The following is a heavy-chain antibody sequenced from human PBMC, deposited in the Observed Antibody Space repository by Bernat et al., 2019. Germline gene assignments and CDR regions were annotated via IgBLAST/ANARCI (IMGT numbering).Heavy chain of an antibody. D-gene: IGHD6-25*01. V-gene: IGHV4-59*01. Sequence: QVQLQESGPGLVKPSETLSLTCTVSGGSISSFYWTWIRQPPGKGLEWIGFISYSGSTNYNPSLKSRVTISVDTSNDQLSLKLTSVTAADTAVYYCARGHSSGISGWFDPWGQGTLVTVSS. CDR2: ISYSGST. CDR1: GGSISSFY. CDR3: ARGHSSGISGWFDP. J-gene: IGHJ5*02.